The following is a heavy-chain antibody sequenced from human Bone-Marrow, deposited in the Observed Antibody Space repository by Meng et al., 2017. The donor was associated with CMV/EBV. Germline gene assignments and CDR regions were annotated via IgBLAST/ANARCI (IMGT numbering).Heavy chain of an antibody. J-gene: IGHJ6*01. Sequence: GESLKISCAASGFTFSSYGMHWVRQAPGKGLEWVAFIRYDGSNKYYADSVKGRFTISRDNSKNTLYLQMNSLRAEDTAVYYCAKEVHQHYYYYYGMDVWGQGTTVTGSS. V-gene: IGHV3-30*02. CDR3: AKEVHQHYYYYYGMDV. CDR2: IRYDGSNK. CDR1: GFTFSSYG.